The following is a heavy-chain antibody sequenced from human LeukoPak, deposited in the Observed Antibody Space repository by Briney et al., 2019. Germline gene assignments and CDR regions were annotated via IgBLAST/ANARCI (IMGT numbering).Heavy chain of an antibody. Sequence: SETLSLTCTVSGGSISTYYWSWIRLPPGKGLEWIGYIYYTGATYYNPSLKSRVTISLDTSKNHFSLKLSSVTAADAAAYYCARAGYSYGTGYYFDYWGQGALVTVSS. CDR2: IYYTGAT. CDR3: ARAGYSYGTGYYFDY. CDR1: GGSISTYY. J-gene: IGHJ4*02. D-gene: IGHD5-18*01. V-gene: IGHV4-59*01.